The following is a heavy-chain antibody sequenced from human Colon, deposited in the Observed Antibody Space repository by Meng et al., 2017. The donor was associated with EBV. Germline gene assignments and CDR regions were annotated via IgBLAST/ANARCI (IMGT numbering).Heavy chain of an antibody. CDR3: ARVWQSLTAFFDS. Sequence: QGELPRSAPGLVKPSGTLSLTCAVSAGSISSSHWWTWVRQPPGKGLEWIGEVYHTGSTKYNPSLKSRLTISVDKSKNQFSLNLTSVTAADTAVYYCARVWQSLTAFFDSWGQGTLVTVSS. D-gene: IGHD2-21*01. V-gene: IGHV4-4*02. CDR2: VYHTGST. J-gene: IGHJ4*02. CDR1: AGSISSSHW.